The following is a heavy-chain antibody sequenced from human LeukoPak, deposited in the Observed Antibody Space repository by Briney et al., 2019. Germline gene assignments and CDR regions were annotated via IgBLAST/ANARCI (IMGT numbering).Heavy chain of an antibody. CDR2: ISGSGGST. CDR1: GFTFSSYA. CDR3: AKDKVPGIAVAGRLGY. J-gene: IGHJ4*02. V-gene: IGHV3-23*01. Sequence: GGSLRLSCAASGFTFSSYAMSWVRQAPGKGLEWVSAISGSGGSTYYADSVKGRFTISRDNSKNTLYLQMNSLRAEDTAVYYCAKDKVPGIAVAGRLGYWGQGTLVTASS. D-gene: IGHD6-19*01.